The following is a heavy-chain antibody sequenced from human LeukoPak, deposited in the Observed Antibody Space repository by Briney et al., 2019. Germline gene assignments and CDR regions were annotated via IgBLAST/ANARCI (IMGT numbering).Heavy chain of an antibody. J-gene: IGHJ3*02. Sequence: PGGSLRLSCAASGFTFSSYAMSWIRQPAGKGLEWLGRIYTSGSTNYNPSLKSRVTMSVDTSKNQFSLKLSSVTAADTAVYYCAREPRQYYDFWKGAFDIWGQGTMVTVSS. CDR3: AREPRQYYDFWKGAFDI. CDR2: IYTSGST. V-gene: IGHV4-4*07. D-gene: IGHD3-3*01. CDR1: GFTFSSYA.